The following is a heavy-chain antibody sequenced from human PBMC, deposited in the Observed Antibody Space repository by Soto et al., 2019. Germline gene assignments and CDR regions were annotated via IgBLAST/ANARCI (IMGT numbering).Heavy chain of an antibody. V-gene: IGHV4-59*01. D-gene: IGHD3-3*01. J-gene: IGHJ5*02. CDR2: IYYSGST. CDR1: GGSISSYY. CDR3: AREYREDTIFGVVISNWFDP. Sequence: SETLSLTCTVSGGSISSYYWSWIRQPLGKGLEWIGYIYYSGSTNYNPSLKSRVTISVDTSKNQFSLKLSSVTAADTAVYYCAREYREDTIFGVVISNWFDPWGQGTLVTVSS.